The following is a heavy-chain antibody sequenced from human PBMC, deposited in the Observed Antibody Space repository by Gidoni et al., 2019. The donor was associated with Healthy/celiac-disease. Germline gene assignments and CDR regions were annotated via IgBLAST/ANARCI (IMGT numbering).Heavy chain of an antibody. CDR1: GGTFSSYA. J-gene: IGHJ6*04. V-gene: IGHV1-69*01. CDR2: IIPIFGTA. Sequence: QVQLVQSGAEVKKPGASLKVACKASGGTFSSYAISWVRQAPGQGLEWMGGIIPIFGTANYAQKFQGRVTITADESTSTAYMELSSLRSEDTAVYYCARGGYYYDSSGPPMDVWGKGTTVTVSS. D-gene: IGHD3-22*01. CDR3: ARGGYYYDSSGPPMDV.